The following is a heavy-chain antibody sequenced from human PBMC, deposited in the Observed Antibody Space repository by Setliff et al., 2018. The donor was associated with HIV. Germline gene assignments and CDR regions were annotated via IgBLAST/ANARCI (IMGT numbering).Heavy chain of an antibody. Sequence: ASVKVSCKASGGNFRSNSISWVRQAPGQGLEWMGGIIPIFGTANYAQKFQGRVTITADESTSTAYMELSSLRSEDTAVYYCAAGRVSSYYGSGTSPHFDSWGQGTLVTVSS. D-gene: IGHD3-3*01. CDR1: GGNFRSNS. CDR3: AAGRVSSYYGSGTSPHFDS. CDR2: IIPIFGTA. J-gene: IGHJ4*02. V-gene: IGHV1-69*13.